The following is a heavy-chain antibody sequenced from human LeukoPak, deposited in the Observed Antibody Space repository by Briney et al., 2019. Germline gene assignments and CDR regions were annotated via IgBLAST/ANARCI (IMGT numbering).Heavy chain of an antibody. V-gene: IGHV3-21*01. J-gene: IGHJ4*02. D-gene: IGHD2-2*01. CDR3: ARDIHRGGVVPAAIY. CDR1: GFTFSSYS. Sequence: GGSLRLSCAASGFTFSSYSMNWVRQAPGKGLEWVSSISSSSSYIYYADSVKGRFTISRDNAKNSLYLQMNSLRAEDTAVYYCARDIHRGGVVPAAIYWGQGTLVTVSS. CDR2: ISSSSSYI.